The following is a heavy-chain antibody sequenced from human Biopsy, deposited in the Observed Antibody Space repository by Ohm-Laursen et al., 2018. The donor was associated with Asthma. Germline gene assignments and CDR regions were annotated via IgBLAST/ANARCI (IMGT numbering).Heavy chain of an antibody. V-gene: IGHV1-46*01. CDR3: ARVSITPGAFDI. CDR1: GDSFSNYA. D-gene: IGHD3-10*01. J-gene: IGHJ3*02. CDR2: INPSGGST. Sequence: AASVKVSCKASGDSFSNYAISWVRQAPGQGLEWMGIINPSGGSTSYAQKFQGRVTMTRDTSTSTVYMELSSLRSEDTAVYYCARVSITPGAFDIWGQGTMVTVSS.